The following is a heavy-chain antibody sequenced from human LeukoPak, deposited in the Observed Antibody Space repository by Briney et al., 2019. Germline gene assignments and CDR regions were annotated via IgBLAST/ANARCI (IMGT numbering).Heavy chain of an antibody. CDR1: GFTFSSYA. CDR2: TSYDGSNK. Sequence: GRSLRLSCAASGFTFSSYAMHWVRQAPGKGLEWVAVTSYDGSNKYYADSVKGRFTISRDNSKNTLYLQMNSLRAEDTAVYYCARDVVVVVAATPDYYYYGMDVWGKGTTVTVSS. V-gene: IGHV3-30*04. CDR3: ARDVVVVVAATPDYYYYGMDV. J-gene: IGHJ6*04. D-gene: IGHD2-15*01.